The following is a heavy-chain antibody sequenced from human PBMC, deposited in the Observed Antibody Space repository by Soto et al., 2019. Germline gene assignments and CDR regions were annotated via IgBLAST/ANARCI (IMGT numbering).Heavy chain of an antibody. CDR2: IARFGTST. Sequence: GGSLRLSCKASGFDFRDYYMACVRQAPGKGPEWISHIARFGTSTYYADSVQGRFTVSRDDATNSLFLQMDDVRVDDTAVYYCVRERAGTANFPHNALDIWGRGTLVTVSS. CDR1: GFDFRDYY. J-gene: IGHJ3*02. CDR3: VRERAGTANFPHNALDI. D-gene: IGHD6-19*01. V-gene: IGHV3-11*01.